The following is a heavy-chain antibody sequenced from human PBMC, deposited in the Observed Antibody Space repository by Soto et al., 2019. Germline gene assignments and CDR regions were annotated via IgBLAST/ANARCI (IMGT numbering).Heavy chain of an antibody. V-gene: IGHV3-21*06. Sequence: DVQLVESGGGLVKPGGSLRLSCAASGFIFSSHNMNWVRQAPGKGLEWVSTITGSSSYRFYADSVKGRFTISRDNAKNTVYLQVNSLRAEDTGVYYCARFVASETGYGIDVWGQGTTGTVSS. CDR3: ARFVASETGYGIDV. D-gene: IGHD3-9*01. J-gene: IGHJ6*02. CDR1: GFIFSSHN. CDR2: ITGSSSYR.